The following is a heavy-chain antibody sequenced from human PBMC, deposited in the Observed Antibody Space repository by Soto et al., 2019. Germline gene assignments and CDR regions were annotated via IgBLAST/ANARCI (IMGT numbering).Heavy chain of an antibody. V-gene: IGHV4-34*01. CDR1: GGSFSGYY. D-gene: IGHD2-2*02. CDR2: INHSGST. Sequence: QVQLQQWGAGLLKPSETLSLTCAVYGGSFSGYYWSWIRQPPGKGLEWIGEINHSGSTNYNPSLKSRLTISVDTSKNQFSLKLSSVTAADTAVYYCARRVGYCSSTSCYKNWFDPWGQGTLVTVSS. J-gene: IGHJ5*02. CDR3: ARRVGYCSSTSCYKNWFDP.